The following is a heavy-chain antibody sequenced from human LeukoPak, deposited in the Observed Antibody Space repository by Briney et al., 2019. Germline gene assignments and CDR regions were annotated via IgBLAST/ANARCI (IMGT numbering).Heavy chain of an antibody. Sequence: ASVMVSCKASGYTFTGYYMHWVRQAPGQGLEWMGWINPNSGGTNYAQKFQGRVTMTRDTSISTAYMELSRLRSDDTAVYYCARDHGGYCSSTSCYIDSFDPWGQGTLVTVSS. D-gene: IGHD2-2*01. CDR3: ARDHGGYCSSTSCYIDSFDP. CDR1: GYTFTGYY. V-gene: IGHV1-2*02. CDR2: INPNSGGT. J-gene: IGHJ5*02.